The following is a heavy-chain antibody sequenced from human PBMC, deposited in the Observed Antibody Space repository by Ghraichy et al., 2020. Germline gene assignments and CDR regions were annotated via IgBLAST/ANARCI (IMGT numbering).Heavy chain of an antibody. CDR3: ARDTGNRTSEYIDF. CDR1: GFTFSTYW. V-gene: IGHV3-7*01. J-gene: IGHJ4*02. Sequence: GGSLRLSCAASGFTFSTYWMTWVRQAPGKGLEWVANIKQDGSAKYYVDSVKGRFTISRDNAKNSLDLQMNSLRAEDTAVYFCARDTGNRTSEYIDFWGQGTLVTVTS. D-gene: IGHD2-2*01. CDR2: IKQDGSAK.